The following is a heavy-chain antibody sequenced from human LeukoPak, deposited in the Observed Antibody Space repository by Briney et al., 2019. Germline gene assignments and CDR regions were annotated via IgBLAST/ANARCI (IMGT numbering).Heavy chain of an antibody. CDR2: INSDGSWT. Sequence: PGGSLRLSCAASGNYWMHWVRQAPGKGLVWVSHINSDGSWTSYADSVKGRFTISKDNAKNTLYLQMNSLRAEDTAVYYCAKDLGGAYGDSGGDYWGQGTLVTVSS. CDR1: GNYW. J-gene: IGHJ4*02. V-gene: IGHV3-74*01. CDR3: AKDLGGAYGDSGGDY. D-gene: IGHD4-17*01.